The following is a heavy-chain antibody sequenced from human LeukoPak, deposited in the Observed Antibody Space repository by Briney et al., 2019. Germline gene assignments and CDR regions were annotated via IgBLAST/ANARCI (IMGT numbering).Heavy chain of an antibody. Sequence: PGGSLRLSCAASGFTFSSYAMGWVRQAPGKGLEWVSAISGSGGSTYYADSVKGRFTISRDNSKNTLYLQMNSLRAEDTAVYYCAKGKIYYYYMDVWGKGTTATVSS. J-gene: IGHJ6*03. CDR1: GFTFSSYA. CDR3: AKGKIYYYYMDV. CDR2: ISGSGGST. V-gene: IGHV3-23*01.